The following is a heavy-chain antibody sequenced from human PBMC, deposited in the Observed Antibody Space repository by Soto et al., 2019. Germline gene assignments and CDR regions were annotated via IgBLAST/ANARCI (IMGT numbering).Heavy chain of an antibody. CDR1: GFTFSSYS. Sequence: EVQLVESGGGLVQPGGSLRLSCAASGFTFSSYSMNWVRQAPGKGLEWISYISSSSSTIYYADSVKGRFTISRDNAKNSLYLQMNSLRDEDTAVYYCARGCSSTSCYVGDYWGQGTLVTVSS. V-gene: IGHV3-48*02. D-gene: IGHD2-2*01. J-gene: IGHJ4*02. CDR3: ARGCSSTSCYVGDY. CDR2: ISSSSSTI.